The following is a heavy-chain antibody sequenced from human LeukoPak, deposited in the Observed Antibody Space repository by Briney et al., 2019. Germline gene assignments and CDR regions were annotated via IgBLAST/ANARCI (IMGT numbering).Heavy chain of an antibody. D-gene: IGHD3-9*01. CDR1: GFTVSNNY. Sequence: GGSLRLSCAASGFTVSNNYMSWVRQAPGKGLEWVSVIYSGGSTYYADSVKGRFTISRDNSKNTLYLQMNSLRAEDTAVYYCARDPGDILTGYPPFDYWGQGTLVTVSS. V-gene: IGHV3-53*01. J-gene: IGHJ4*02. CDR2: IYSGGST. CDR3: ARDPGDILTGYPPFDY.